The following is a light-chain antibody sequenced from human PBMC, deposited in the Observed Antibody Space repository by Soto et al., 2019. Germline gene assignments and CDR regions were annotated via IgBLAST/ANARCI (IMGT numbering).Light chain of an antibody. Sequence: EIVLTQSPGTLSVSPGERATLSCRASHSVRSDLAWYQQKPGHSPRLLIFDASTRATGIPARFSGSGSGTEFTLTISNLQSEDFAVYYCHQYNKWPPITFGQGTRLEIK. CDR1: HSVRSD. J-gene: IGKJ5*01. V-gene: IGKV3-15*01. CDR2: DAS. CDR3: HQYNKWPPIT.